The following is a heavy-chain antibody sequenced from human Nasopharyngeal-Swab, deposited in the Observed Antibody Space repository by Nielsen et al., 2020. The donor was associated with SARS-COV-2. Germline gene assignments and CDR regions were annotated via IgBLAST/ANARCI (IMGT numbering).Heavy chain of an antibody. Sequence: SVKVSCKASGGTFSSYAISWVRQAPGQGLEWMGGIIPIFGTAHYAQKFQGRVTITADESTSTAYMELSSLRSEDTAVYYCASLAMIGVHHAFDIWGQGTMVTVSS. J-gene: IGHJ3*02. CDR2: IIPIFGTA. D-gene: IGHD3-22*01. CDR1: GGTFSSYA. V-gene: IGHV1-69*13. CDR3: ASLAMIGVHHAFDI.